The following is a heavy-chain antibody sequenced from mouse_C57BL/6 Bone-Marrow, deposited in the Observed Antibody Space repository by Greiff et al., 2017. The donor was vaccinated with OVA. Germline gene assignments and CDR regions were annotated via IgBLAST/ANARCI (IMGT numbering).Heavy chain of an antibody. CDR2: IRNKANGYTT. CDR1: GFTFTDYY. Sequence: EVKVEESGGGLVQPGGSLSLSCAASGFTFTDYYMSWVRQPPGKALEWLGFIRNKANGYTTEYSASVKGRFTISRDNSQSILYLQMNALRAEDSATYYCARFIYYYGSSYGYYAMDYWGQGTSVTVSS. V-gene: IGHV7-3*01. D-gene: IGHD1-1*01. J-gene: IGHJ4*01. CDR3: ARFIYYYGSSYGYYAMDY.